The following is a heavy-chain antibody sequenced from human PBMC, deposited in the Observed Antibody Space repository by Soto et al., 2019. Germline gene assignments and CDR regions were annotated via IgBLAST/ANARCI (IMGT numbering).Heavy chain of an antibody. CDR2: IWFDGSNK. CDR1: GFTFSIYG. CDR3: ARPTSGYSSSYDAFDI. V-gene: IGHV3-33*01. D-gene: IGHD3-22*01. J-gene: IGHJ3*02. Sequence: GGSLRLSCTASGFTFSIYGMHWVRQAPGKGLEWVASIWFDGSNKYYADSVKGRFTISRDNSKNTLYLQMNSLRAEDTAVYYCARPTSGYSSSYDAFDIWGQGTMVTVS.